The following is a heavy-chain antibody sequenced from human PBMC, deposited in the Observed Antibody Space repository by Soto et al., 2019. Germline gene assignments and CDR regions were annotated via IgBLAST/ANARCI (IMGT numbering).Heavy chain of an antibody. CDR3: AHRSGGVVPAARIFDS. D-gene: IGHD2-2*01. V-gene: IGHV2-5*02. J-gene: IGHJ4*02. CDR2: IYWDDDK. Sequence: QITLKESGPTLVKPTQTLTLTCTFSGFSLSTSGVGVGWIRQPPGKALEWLALIYWDDDKRYSPSLKSRLTITKDTSKNQGVLTMTYMDPVDTATYYCAHRSGGVVPAARIFDSWGQGTLVTVSS. CDR1: GFSLSTSGVG.